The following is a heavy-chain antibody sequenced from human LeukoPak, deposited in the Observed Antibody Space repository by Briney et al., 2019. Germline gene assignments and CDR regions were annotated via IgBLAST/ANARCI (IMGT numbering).Heavy chain of an antibody. CDR2: FYSGGDT. D-gene: IGHD1-1*01. J-gene: IGHJ3*02. CDR1: GFTVSSNH. CDR3: ASNLGARNAFDI. Sequence: GGSLRLSCAVSGFTVSSNHMSWVRQAPGKGLEWVSVFYSGGDTHYADSVKGRFTISRDNAKNSLYLQMNSLRADDTAVYYCASNLGARNAFDIWGQGTMVTVSS. V-gene: IGHV3-53*01.